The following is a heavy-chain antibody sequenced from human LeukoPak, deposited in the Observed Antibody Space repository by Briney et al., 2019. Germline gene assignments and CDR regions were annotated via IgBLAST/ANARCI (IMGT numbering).Heavy chain of an antibody. V-gene: IGHV4-38-2*01. CDR3: ARVTYVDDMLYQYFDY. J-gene: IGHJ4*02. Sequence: SETLSLTCAVSSYSISSGSYWGWIRPSPGKGLEWVGSIFHSGNSYYNPSLKSRLTMSVDTSKNQFSLKLTSVTAADKALYYCARVTYVDDMLYQYFDYWGQGILVTVSS. CDR2: IFHSGNS. CDR1: SYSISSGSY. D-gene: IGHD4-17*01.